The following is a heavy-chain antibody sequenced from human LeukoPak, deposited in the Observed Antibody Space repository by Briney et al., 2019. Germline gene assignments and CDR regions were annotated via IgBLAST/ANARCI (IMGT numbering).Heavy chain of an antibody. J-gene: IGHJ4*02. D-gene: IGHD3-3*01. Sequence: GASVKVSCKASGYTFTSYYMHWVRQAPGQGLEWMGWINPNSGGTNYAQKFQGWVTMTRDTSISTAYMELSRLRSDDTAVYYCARTHYDFWSGYYHFDYWGQGTLVTVSS. CDR1: GYTFTSYY. CDR2: INPNSGGT. CDR3: ARTHYDFWSGYYHFDY. V-gene: IGHV1-2*04.